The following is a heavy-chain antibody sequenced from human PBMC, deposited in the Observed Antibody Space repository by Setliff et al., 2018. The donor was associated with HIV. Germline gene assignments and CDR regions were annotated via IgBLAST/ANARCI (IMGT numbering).Heavy chain of an antibody. CDR3: ARQNVITYGGLLFDYYYYGLDV. V-gene: IGHV4-59*11. CDR2: IDYSEST. D-gene: IGHD3-16*01. J-gene: IGHJ6*02. CDR1: GGSINDQY. Sequence: ASETLSLTCTVPGGSINDQYFSWIRQPPGKGLEWIGSIDYSESTKYNPSLNSRGTISLDKPKNELSLKLTSVTAADTAVYYCARQNVITYGGLLFDYYYYGLDVWGHGTTVTVSS.